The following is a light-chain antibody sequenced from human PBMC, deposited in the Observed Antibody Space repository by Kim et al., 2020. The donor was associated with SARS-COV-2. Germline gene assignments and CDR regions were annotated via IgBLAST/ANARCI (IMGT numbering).Light chain of an antibody. CDR3: SSYAGSNGV. CDR2: EVD. CDR1: SSDVGAYNN. J-gene: IGLJ1*01. Sequence: PGQSVTISCTGTSSDVGAYNNVSGYQQYPGKAPKLRIYEVDKRPSGVPDRFSGSKSGNTAALTVSGLHAEDEADYYCSSYAGSNGVFGTGTKVTVL. V-gene: IGLV2-8*01.